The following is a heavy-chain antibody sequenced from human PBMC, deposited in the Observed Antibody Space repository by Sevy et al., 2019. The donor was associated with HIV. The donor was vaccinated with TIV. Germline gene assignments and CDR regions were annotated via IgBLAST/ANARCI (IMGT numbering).Heavy chain of an antibody. J-gene: IGHJ6*02. V-gene: IGHV3-74*01. Sequence: GGSLRLSCAASGFTFSNYWMHWVRQDPGKGLVWVSRIDSDDGSTDYADSVKGRFTISRDNAKSTLFLQMNSLRAEDTAVYYCARQYYYGSGRIFYYGMDVWGQGTTVTVSS. CDR3: ARQYYYGSGRIFYYGMDV. CDR2: IDSDDGST. D-gene: IGHD3-10*01. CDR1: GFTFSNYW.